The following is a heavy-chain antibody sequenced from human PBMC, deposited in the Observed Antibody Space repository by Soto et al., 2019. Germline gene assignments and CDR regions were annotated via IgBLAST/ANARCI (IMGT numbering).Heavy chain of an antibody. CDR2: IYHTGST. CDR1: RGSISSGGYS. D-gene: IGHD3-10*01. V-gene: IGHV4-30-2*01. CDR3: ARDNTGSLDS. Sequence: PSETLSLTCAVSRGSISSGGYSWSWIRQPPGKGLEWIGFIYHTGSTYYNPSLESRFTISVEWSKNQLYRRLCAVMAGATAVYYCARDNTGSLDSWGQGTLVTVS. J-gene: IGHJ5*01.